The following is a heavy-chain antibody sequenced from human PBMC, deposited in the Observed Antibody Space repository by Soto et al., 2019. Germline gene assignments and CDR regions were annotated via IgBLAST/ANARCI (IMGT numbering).Heavy chain of an antibody. CDR3: ARERQSEIVAMLASNGMDV. V-gene: IGHV4-30-4*01. CDR1: GGSINSDDSY. CDR2: IYDSETT. D-gene: IGHD5-12*01. Sequence: QVQLQESGPGLVKPSQTLSLTCTVSGGSINSDDSYWSWLRQPPGRRLEWIGYIYDSETTYYNPSLKSRVTISVATSKNQYSLELNSVPAADTAVYYCARERQSEIVAMLASNGMDVWGQGTTVIVSS. J-gene: IGHJ6*02.